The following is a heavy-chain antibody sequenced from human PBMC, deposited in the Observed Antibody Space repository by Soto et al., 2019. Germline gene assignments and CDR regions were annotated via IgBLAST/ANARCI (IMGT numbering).Heavy chain of an antibody. J-gene: IGHJ4*02. CDR3: SSGDILLWFGELFLAY. Sequence: LRLSCAASGFTFSSYAMSWVRQAPGKGLEWVSAISGSGGSTYYADSVKGRFTISRDNSKNTLYLQMNSLRAEDTAVYYCSSGDILLWFGELFLAYWGQGTLVTVSS. D-gene: IGHD3-10*01. V-gene: IGHV3-23*01. CDR2: ISGSGGST. CDR1: GFTFSSYA.